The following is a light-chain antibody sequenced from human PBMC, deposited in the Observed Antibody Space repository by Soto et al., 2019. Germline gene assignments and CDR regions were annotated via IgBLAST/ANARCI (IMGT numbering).Light chain of an antibody. CDR3: QSYDSSLSGFV. V-gene: IGLV1-40*01. J-gene: IGLJ1*01. CDR1: SSNIGAGFD. CDR2: VNS. Sequence: QAVVTQPPSVSGAPGQRVTISCTGRSSNIGAGFDVHWYQQVPGTAPKLLIFVNSNRPSGVPDRFSGSKSGTSASLAITGLQAEDEADYYCQSYDSSLSGFVFGPGTKLTVL.